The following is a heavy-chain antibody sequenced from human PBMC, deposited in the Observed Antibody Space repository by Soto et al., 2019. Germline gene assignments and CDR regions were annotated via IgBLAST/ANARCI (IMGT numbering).Heavy chain of an antibody. D-gene: IGHD1-26*01. Sequence: QVQLVQSGGEVKKPGASVKVSCKASGYTFTSYSISWVRQAPGQGLEWMGWISVYNGVTHYAQKVQGIVTITTDTSTNTAYMELRSLRSDDTAVYYCARDWSYSVDYWGQGTLVNVSS. J-gene: IGHJ4*02. CDR2: ISVYNGVT. V-gene: IGHV1-18*01. CDR3: ARDWSYSVDY. CDR1: GYTFTSYS.